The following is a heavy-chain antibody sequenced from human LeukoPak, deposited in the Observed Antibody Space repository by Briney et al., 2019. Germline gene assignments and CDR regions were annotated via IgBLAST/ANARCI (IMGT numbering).Heavy chain of an antibody. CDR2: ISVYNGNK. CDR3: ARVNSAQWLVGFTFDY. Sequence: ASVKVSCMASGYTFNSDGITWVREAPGQGHEWMGWISVYNGNKNYAQKFQGRVTMTTDTSTSTAYMEVRSLRSDDTAVYYCARVNSAQWLVGFTFDYWGQGTLVTVSS. D-gene: IGHD6-19*01. V-gene: IGHV1-18*01. CDR1: GYTFNSDG. J-gene: IGHJ4*02.